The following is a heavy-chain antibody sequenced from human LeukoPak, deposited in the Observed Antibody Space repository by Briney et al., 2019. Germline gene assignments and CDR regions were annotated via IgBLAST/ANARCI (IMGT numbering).Heavy chain of an antibody. V-gene: IGHV3-73*01. CDR2: IRNKPNNYAT. CDR3: ASSGLNYYYMAV. Sequence: GGSLRLSCAASGFTFSSYSMNWVRQAPGKGLEWVGRIRNKPNNYATAYAASVKDRFTMSRDDSENTAYLQMNSLKTEDTAVYYCASSGLNYYYMAVWGKGTTVTV. J-gene: IGHJ6*03. CDR1: GFTFSSYS.